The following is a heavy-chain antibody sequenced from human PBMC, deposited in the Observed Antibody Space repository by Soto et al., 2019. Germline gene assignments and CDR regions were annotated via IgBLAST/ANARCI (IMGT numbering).Heavy chain of an antibody. CDR2: ISGSGGST. Sequence: PGGSLRLSCAASGFTFSSYAMSWVRQAPGKGLEWVSAISGSGGSTYYADSVKGRFTISRDNAKNSLYLQMNSLRVEDTALYYCTRDLNHDCGPWGQGTLVTVSS. CDR1: GFTFSSYA. CDR3: TRDLNHDCGP. J-gene: IGHJ5*02. D-gene: IGHD2-21*01. V-gene: IGHV3-23*01.